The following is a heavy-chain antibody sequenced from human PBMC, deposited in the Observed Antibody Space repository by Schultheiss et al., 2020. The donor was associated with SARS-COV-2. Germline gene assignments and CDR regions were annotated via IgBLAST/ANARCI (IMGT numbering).Heavy chain of an antibody. V-gene: IGHV4-61*01. J-gene: IGHJ6*02. D-gene: IGHD1-26*01. CDR1: GGSISSGYY. Sequence: SETLSLTCTVSGGSISSGYYWGWIRQPPGKGLEWIGYIYYSGSTNYNPSLKSRVTISVDTSKNQFSLKLSSVTAADTAVYYCARSYSGSYYYYYGMDVWGQGTTVTVSS. CDR2: IYYSGST. CDR3: ARSYSGSYYYYYGMDV.